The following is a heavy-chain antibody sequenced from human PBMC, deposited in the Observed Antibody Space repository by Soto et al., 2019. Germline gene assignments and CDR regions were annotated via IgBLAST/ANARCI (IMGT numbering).Heavy chain of an antibody. V-gene: IGHV1-69*01. CDR2: ITPVLGTA. J-gene: IGHJ5*02. CDR1: ADTFNSYS. Sequence: QVQLVQSGAEVKMPGSSVKVSCKASADTFNSYSLSWLSQAPGQRLEWMAGITPVLGTADYAQSLEDRVTITADALTSTVYMELSTLRSDDTAVYYCARSLEEITVTNWFDPWGQGALVTVSS. CDR3: ARSLEEITVTNWFDP. D-gene: IGHD4-17*01.